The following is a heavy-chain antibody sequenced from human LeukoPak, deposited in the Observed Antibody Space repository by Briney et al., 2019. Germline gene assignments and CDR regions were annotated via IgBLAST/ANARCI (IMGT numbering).Heavy chain of an antibody. J-gene: IGHJ3*01. V-gene: IGHV4-4*07. CDR3: ARSFFVVSPASPYDAFEL. D-gene: IGHD2-21*01. CDR2: VYTSGST. CDR1: GGSISNYY. Sequence: PETLSLTCTVSGGSISNYYWSWIRRTAGKGLEWIGRVYTSGSTSYNPSLKSRLTISVDTSKDEVSLKLSSVTAADTAVYYCARSFFVVSPASPYDAFELWGQGTMVTVSS.